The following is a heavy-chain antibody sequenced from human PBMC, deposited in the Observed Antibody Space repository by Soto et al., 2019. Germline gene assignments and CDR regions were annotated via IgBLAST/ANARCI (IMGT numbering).Heavy chain of an antibody. J-gene: IGHJ2*01. CDR3: ARDTRRDGYSGYFDL. Sequence: QVQLVESGGGVVQPGRSLRLSCAASGFTFSSYAMHWVHQAPGKGLEWVAVISYDGSNKYYADSVKGRFTISRDNSKNTLYLQMNSLRAEDTAVYYCARDTRRDGYSGYFDLWGRGTLVTVSS. CDR2: ISYDGSNK. V-gene: IGHV3-30-3*01. CDR1: GFTFSSYA. D-gene: IGHD5-18*01.